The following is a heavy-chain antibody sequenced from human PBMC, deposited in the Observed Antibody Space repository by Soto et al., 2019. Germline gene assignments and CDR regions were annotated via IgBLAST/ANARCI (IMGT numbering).Heavy chain of an antibody. CDR1: GFTFSSYA. Sequence: GGSLRLSCAASGFTFSSYAMHWVRQAPGKGLEWVAVISYDGSNKYYADSVKGRFTISRDNSKNTLYLQMNSLRAEDTAVYYCARDRYSSSWYAGAYYYYGMDVWGQGTTVTVSS. CDR2: ISYDGSNK. V-gene: IGHV3-30-3*01. D-gene: IGHD6-13*01. CDR3: ARDRYSSSWYAGAYYYYGMDV. J-gene: IGHJ6*02.